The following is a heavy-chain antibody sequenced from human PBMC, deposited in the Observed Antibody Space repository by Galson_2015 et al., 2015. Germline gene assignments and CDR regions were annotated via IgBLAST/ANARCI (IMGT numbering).Heavy chain of an antibody. Sequence: CAISGDSVSNNRTVWDWIRQSPSRGLEWLGRTYYRSKWYTDYAVSVKSRITINPDTSRNQFSLKVSSVTAADTAVYYCARQSAGFLEFLPYYFDYWGQGTLVTVSS. CDR2: TYYRSKWYT. D-gene: IGHD3-3*01. V-gene: IGHV6-1*01. J-gene: IGHJ4*02. CDR3: ARQSAGFLEFLPYYFDY. CDR1: GDSVSNNRTV.